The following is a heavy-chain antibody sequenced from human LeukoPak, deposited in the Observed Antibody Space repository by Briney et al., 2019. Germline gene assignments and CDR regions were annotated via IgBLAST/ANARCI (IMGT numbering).Heavy chain of an antibody. CDR1: GASINSHY. CDR2: VYVSGST. CDR3: ARDFGSYSSSSDDYYYYMDV. D-gene: IGHD6-6*01. Sequence: AETLSLTCSVSGASINSHYWSWIRQPAGRGLEWIWRVYVSGSTNYSPSLKSRLTMSVDKSKSQVSLNLSSVTDADTAVYYCARDFGSYSSSSDDYYYYMDVWGKGTTVSVSS. J-gene: IGHJ6*03. V-gene: IGHV4-4*07.